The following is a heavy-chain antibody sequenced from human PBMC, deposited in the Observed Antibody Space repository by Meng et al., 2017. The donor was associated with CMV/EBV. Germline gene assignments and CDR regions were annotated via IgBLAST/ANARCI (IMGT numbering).Heavy chain of an antibody. CDR2: ISYDGSNK. J-gene: IGHJ5*02. Sequence: GESLKISCAASGFTFSSYAMHWVRQAPGKGLEWVAVISYDGSNKYYADSVKGRFTISRDNSKNTLYLQMNSLRAEDTAVYYCARDLSLPGIAAAGFDPWGQGTLVTVSS. D-gene: IGHD6-13*01. CDR1: GFTFSSYA. V-gene: IGHV3-30-3*01. CDR3: ARDLSLPGIAAAGFDP.